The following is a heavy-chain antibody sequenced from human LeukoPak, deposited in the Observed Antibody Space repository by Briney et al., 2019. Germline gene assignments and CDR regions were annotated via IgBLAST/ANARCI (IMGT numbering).Heavy chain of an antibody. Sequence: SQTLSLTCAISGDSVSSNSAAWNWIRQSPSRGLEWLGRTYYMSKWNNDYAAAVKSRITINPDTSKNQFSLELYSVTPEDTAVYYCARGWEYSSGWYYFDYWGQGTLVTVSS. CDR3: ARGWEYSSGWYYFDY. CDR2: TYYMSKWNN. V-gene: IGHV6-1*01. J-gene: IGHJ4*02. CDR1: GDSVSSNSAA. D-gene: IGHD6-19*01.